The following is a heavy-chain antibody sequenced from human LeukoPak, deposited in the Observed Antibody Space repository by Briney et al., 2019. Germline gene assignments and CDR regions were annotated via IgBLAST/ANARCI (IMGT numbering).Heavy chain of an antibody. CDR3: ARDDGSGYQEFYFDY. CDR2: TSSSSSTI. D-gene: IGHD3-22*01. Sequence: GGSLRLSCAASGFTFSSYSMNWVRQAPGKGLEWVSYTSSSSSTIYYADSVKGRFTISRDNAKNTLYLQMNSLRAEDTAVYYCARDDGSGYQEFYFDYWGQGTLVTVSS. J-gene: IGHJ4*02. CDR1: GFTFSSYS. V-gene: IGHV3-48*01.